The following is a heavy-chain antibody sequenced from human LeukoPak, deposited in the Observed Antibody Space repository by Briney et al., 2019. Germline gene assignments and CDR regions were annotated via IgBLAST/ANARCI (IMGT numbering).Heavy chain of an antibody. V-gene: IGHV1-2*04. CDR1: GYTFTGYY. CDR3: TRASSYYYGSGSYEPYYYYGMDV. J-gene: IGHJ6*02. D-gene: IGHD3-10*01. Sequence: ASVKVSCKASGYTFTGYYMHWVRQAPGQGLEWMGWINPSSGGTNYAQKFQGWVTMTRDTSISTAYMELSRLRSDDTAVYYCTRASSYYYGSGSYEPYYYYGMDVWGQGTTVTVSS. CDR2: INPSSGGT.